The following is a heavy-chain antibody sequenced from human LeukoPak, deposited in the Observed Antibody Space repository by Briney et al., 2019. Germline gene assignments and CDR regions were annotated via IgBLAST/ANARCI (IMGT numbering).Heavy chain of an antibody. CDR2: ISYDGNNQ. Sequence: GGSLRLSCVVSGFTFSRNAMHWVRQAPGKGLEWVAVISYDGNNQYYVESVKGRFTVSRDNSKNTLDLQMNSLRVEDTAVYYCARSARGVVPSLDFWGQGTTVTVSS. V-gene: IGHV3-30-3*01. CDR1: GFTFSRNA. J-gene: IGHJ3*01. D-gene: IGHD3-3*01. CDR3: ARSARGVVPSLDF.